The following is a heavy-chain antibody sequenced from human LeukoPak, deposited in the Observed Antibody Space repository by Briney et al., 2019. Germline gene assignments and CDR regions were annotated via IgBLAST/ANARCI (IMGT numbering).Heavy chain of an antibody. CDR2: IYYSGTT. D-gene: IGHD3-10*01. J-gene: IGHJ5*02. V-gene: IGHV4-59*01. CDR3: ARGEGSSMVRGVIFWFDP. Sequence: SETLSLTCTVSGVSISSYYWNWIRQPPGKGLEWIGSIYYSGTTNYNPSLKSRATISLDTSKTQFSLKLSSVTAVDTAVYYCARGEGSSMVRGVIFWFDPWGQGSLVTVSS. CDR1: GVSISSYY.